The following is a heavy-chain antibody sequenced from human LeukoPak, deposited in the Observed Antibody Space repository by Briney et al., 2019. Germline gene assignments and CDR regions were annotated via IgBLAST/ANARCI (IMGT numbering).Heavy chain of an antibody. CDR1: GGAFSGYY. Sequence: PSETLSLTCAVYGGAFSGYYWSWIRQPPGKGLEWIGEINHSGSTNYNPSLKSRVTISVDTSKNQFSLKLSSVTAADTAMCYCARAPEFSSGWLLDYWGQGTLVTVSS. CDR2: INHSGST. V-gene: IGHV4-34*01. CDR3: ARAPEFSSGWLLDY. D-gene: IGHD6-19*01. J-gene: IGHJ4*02.